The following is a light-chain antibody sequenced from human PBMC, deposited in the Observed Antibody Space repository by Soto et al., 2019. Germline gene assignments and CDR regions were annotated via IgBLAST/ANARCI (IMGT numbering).Light chain of an antibody. CDR3: QQYSSYWT. J-gene: IGKJ1*01. CDR2: DAS. CDR1: QSISRW. Sequence: DIQITQSPSSLSASVGDIVTITCRASQSISRWLAWYQEKPGKAPKVLIYDASNLESGVPSRFSGSGSGTEFTLTISRLQPDDFATYYCQQYSSYWTFGQGTKVDIK. V-gene: IGKV1-5*01.